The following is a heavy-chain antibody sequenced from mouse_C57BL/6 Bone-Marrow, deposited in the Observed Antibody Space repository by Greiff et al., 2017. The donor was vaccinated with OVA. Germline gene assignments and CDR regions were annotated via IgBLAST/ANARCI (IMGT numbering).Heavy chain of an antibody. D-gene: IGHD1-1*01. CDR2: IYPGGGYT. J-gene: IGHJ1*03. CDR1: GYTFTNYW. V-gene: IGHV1-63*01. CDR3: ARRDYGSTYWYFDV. Sequence: VMLVESGAELVRPGTSVKMSCKASGYTFTNYWIGWAKQRPGHGLEWIGDIYPGGGYTNYNEKFKGKATLTADKSSSTAYMQFSSLTSEDSAIYYCARRDYGSTYWYFDVWGTGTTVTVSS.